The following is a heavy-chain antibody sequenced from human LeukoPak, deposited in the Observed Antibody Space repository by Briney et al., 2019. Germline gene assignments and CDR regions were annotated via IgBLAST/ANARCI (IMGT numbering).Heavy chain of an antibody. CDR3: ARDSPVLGRFDP. V-gene: IGHV1-69*11. Sequence: GSSVKVSCKASGGTFSSYAISWVRQAPGQGLEWMGRIIPILGTANYAQKFQGRVTITTDESTSTAYMELSSLRSEDTAVYYCARDSPVLGRFDPWGQGTLVTVSS. J-gene: IGHJ5*02. CDR2: IIPILGTA. D-gene: IGHD3-16*01. CDR1: GGTFSSYA.